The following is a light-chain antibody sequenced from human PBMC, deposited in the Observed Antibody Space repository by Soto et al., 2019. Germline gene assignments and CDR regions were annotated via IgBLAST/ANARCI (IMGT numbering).Light chain of an antibody. V-gene: IGKV1-5*03. CDR3: QQYNSYSPWT. Sequence: DIQMTQSPSTLSASVGDRVTITCRASQSISSWLAWYQQKPGKAPKLLIYRASSFESGVPSRFRGRGSGTEFPLTISSLQPDDFATYYCQQYNSYSPWTFGQGTKVDIK. CDR1: QSISSW. J-gene: IGKJ1*01. CDR2: RAS.